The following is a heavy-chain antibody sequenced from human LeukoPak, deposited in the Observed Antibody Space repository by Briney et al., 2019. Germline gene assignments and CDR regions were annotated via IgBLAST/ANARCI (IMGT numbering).Heavy chain of an antibody. V-gene: IGHV3-48*03. CDR2: ISNGGTTI. CDR1: GFTFSSYE. CDR3: ASIIATKFDS. Sequence: QPGGSLRLSCAASGFTFSSYEMNWVRQAPGKGLEWVSYISNGGTTIYYADSVKGRFTIPRDNAKNSLYLQMNSLRAEDTAVYYCASIIATKFDSWGQGTLVTVSS. J-gene: IGHJ4*02. D-gene: IGHD1-20*01.